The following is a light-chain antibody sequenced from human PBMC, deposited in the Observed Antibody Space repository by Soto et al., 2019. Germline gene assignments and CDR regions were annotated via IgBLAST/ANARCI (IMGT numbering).Light chain of an antibody. Sequence: EVVLTQSPGTLSLSPGERVTLSCRASQTVTNDYLAWYQQKDGQAPRLLIYDAYTRATGVQDRFSGSGSGPEYTLTITRLEPEDFAVYSCKQYGFSPISFGQGTRLEI. CDR2: DAY. CDR3: KQYGFSPIS. V-gene: IGKV3-20*01. J-gene: IGKJ5*01. CDR1: QTVTNDY.